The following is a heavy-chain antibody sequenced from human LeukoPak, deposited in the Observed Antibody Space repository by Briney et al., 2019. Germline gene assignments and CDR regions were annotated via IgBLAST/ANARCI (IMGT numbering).Heavy chain of an antibody. J-gene: IGHJ4*02. CDR2: ISTYNGNT. V-gene: IGHV1-18*04. CDR1: GYTFTIYG. Sequence: ASVKVSFKSSGYTFTIYGISWVGQTPRHPGEWMGWISTYNGNTNSSQKLHGRVTMTTDTSTTTAYMALRSLRSDETAVYYCARDGLEYYYDSSGYQTHFDYWGQGTLVTVSS. D-gene: IGHD3-22*01. CDR3: ARDGLEYYYDSSGYQTHFDY.